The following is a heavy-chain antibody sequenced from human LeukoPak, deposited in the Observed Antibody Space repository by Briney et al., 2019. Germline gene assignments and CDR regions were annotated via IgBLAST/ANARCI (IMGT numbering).Heavy chain of an antibody. CDR1: SGSIRSYF. D-gene: IGHD5-12*01. J-gene: IGHJ3*02. CDR3: ARGLVLATDDAFDI. Sequence: SETLSLTCTVSSGSIRSYFWSWLRQPPGKGLGWICYIWDTEITDYNPSLKSRVTISLDTSKNHFSLKLRSVTAADTALYFCARGLVLATDDAFDIWGQGTLVTVSS. CDR2: IWDTEIT. V-gene: IGHV4-59*01.